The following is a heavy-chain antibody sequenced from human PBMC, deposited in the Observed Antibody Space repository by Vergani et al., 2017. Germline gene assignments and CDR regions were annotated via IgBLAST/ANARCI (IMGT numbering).Heavy chain of an antibody. CDR2: IQFDGSNQ. Sequence: VQLEESGGGLVLPGRSLRLSCATSGFTLSNYDMQWIRQGPGKGLEFVAFIQFDGSNQYYADSVKGRFTLSRDFSKNTLYLQMNSLRTDDTATYYCAKHFRGWGIDYWGQGTQVIVSS. D-gene: IGHD3-16*01. CDR3: AKHFRGWGIDY. CDR1: GFTLSNYD. J-gene: IGHJ4*02. V-gene: IGHV3-30*02.